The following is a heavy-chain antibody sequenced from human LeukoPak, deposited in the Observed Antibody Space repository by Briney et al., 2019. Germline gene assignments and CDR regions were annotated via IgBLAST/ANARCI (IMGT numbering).Heavy chain of an antibody. CDR1: WFNFKSYA. Sequence: GGSPRTFCAAFWFNFKSYALRLGRPGPGEGPGGVANIKQDGSEKYYVDSVKGRFTISRDNAKNSLYLQMNSLRAEDTAVYYCARRRIAAAGKDFDYWGQGTLVTVSS. CDR2: IKQDGSEK. V-gene: IGHV3-7*01. J-gene: IGHJ4*02. CDR3: ARRRIAAAGKDFDY. D-gene: IGHD6-13*01.